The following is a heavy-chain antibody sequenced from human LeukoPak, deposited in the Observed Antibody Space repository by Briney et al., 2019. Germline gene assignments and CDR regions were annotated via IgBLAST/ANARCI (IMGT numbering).Heavy chain of an antibody. J-gene: IGHJ4*02. CDR1: GGSISSYY. CDR2: IYTSGST. V-gene: IGHV4-4*07. Sequence: SETLSLTCTVSGGSISSYYWSWIRQPAGKGLEWIGRIYTSGSTNYNASLKSRVSMSVDTSENQFSLKLSPVTAADTAVSYCARENSGSYREFDYWGQGTLVTVSS. D-gene: IGHD1-26*01. CDR3: ARENSGSYREFDY.